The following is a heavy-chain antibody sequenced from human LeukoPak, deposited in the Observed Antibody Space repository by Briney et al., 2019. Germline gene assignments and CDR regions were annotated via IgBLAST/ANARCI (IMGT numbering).Heavy chain of an antibody. Sequence: PSETLSLTCTVSGGSISSSSYYWGWIRQPPGTGLEWIGSIYYSGSTYYNPSLKSRVTISVDTSKNQFSLKLSSVTAADTAVYYCARDREDGFGELPYFDYWGQGTLVTVSS. J-gene: IGHJ4*02. CDR3: ARDREDGFGELPYFDY. D-gene: IGHD3-10*01. CDR1: GGSISSSSYY. V-gene: IGHV4-39*07. CDR2: IYYSGST.